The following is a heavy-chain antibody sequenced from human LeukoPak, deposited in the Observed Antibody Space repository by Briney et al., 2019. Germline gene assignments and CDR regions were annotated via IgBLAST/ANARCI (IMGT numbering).Heavy chain of an antibody. CDR2: FDPEDGET. V-gene: IGHV1-24*01. Sequence: ASVKVSCKASGYTLTELSMHWVRQAPGKGLEWMGGFDPEDGETIYSQKFQGRVAMTEDTSTDTAYMELSSLRSEDTAVYYCATRYYDSSGYYYFDYWGQGTLVTVSS. CDR1: GYTLTELS. CDR3: ATRYYDSSGYYYFDY. D-gene: IGHD3-22*01. J-gene: IGHJ4*02.